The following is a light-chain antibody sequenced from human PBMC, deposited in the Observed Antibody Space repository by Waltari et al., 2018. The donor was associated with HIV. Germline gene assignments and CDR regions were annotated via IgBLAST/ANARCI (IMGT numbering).Light chain of an antibody. Sequence: SALTHPASVSGSPGQSITISCTGPARDITTFNFVSWYHQPPGRAPKPIIFEVYFRPSGVSDRFSGSKSGDTASLTISALRAEDEGDYFCSSYSTRGFVLFGGGTKVTVL. CDR3: SSYSTRGFVL. CDR2: EVY. J-gene: IGLJ3*02. CDR1: ARDITTFNF. V-gene: IGLV2-14*01.